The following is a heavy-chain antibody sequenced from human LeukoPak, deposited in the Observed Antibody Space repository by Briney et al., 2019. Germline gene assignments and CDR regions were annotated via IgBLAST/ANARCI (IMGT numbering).Heavy chain of an antibody. D-gene: IGHD3-22*01. CDR1: GYTFTTYY. CDR3: AREILGAYDSSGYTFDY. Sequence: GASVKVSCKASGYTFTTYYMHWVRQAPGQGLEWMGIIRPSGGSTGYAQKFQGRVTITRDTSTSTVYMELSSLRSEDTAVYYCAREILGAYDSSGYTFDYWGQGSLVTVSS. CDR2: IRPSGGST. V-gene: IGHV1-46*01. J-gene: IGHJ4*02.